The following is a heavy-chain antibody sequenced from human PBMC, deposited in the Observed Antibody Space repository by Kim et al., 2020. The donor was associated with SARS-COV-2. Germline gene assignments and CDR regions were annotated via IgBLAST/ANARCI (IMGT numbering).Heavy chain of an antibody. CDR3: AKDLASEHSPSDY. V-gene: IGHV3-23*01. J-gene: IGHJ4*02. Sequence: YYPDSVKGRFPISRDNSKYPLFLQMNSLKAEDTALYYFAKDLASEHSPSDYWGQGTLVTVSS. D-gene: IGHD5-12*01.